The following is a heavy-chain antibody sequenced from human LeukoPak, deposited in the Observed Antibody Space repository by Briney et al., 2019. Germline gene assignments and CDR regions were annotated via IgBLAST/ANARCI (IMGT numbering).Heavy chain of an antibody. J-gene: IGHJ6*04. V-gene: IGHV3-23*01. CDR3: AELGITMIGGV. D-gene: IGHD3-10*02. Sequence: GGSLRLSCAASGFTFRTSGMSWVRQAPGKGLEWVSAISGSGVSTYYADSVKGRFTISRDNSKNTLYLQMNSLRAGDTAVYYCAELGITMIGGVWGKGTTVTISS. CDR1: GFTFRTSG. CDR2: ISGSGVST.